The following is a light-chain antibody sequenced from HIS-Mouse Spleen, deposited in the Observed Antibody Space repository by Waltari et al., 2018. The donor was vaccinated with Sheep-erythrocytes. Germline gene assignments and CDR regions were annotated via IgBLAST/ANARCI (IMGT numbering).Light chain of an antibody. J-gene: IGLJ1*01. CDR1: SSDVGGYNY. V-gene: IGLV2-11*01. CDR2: DVS. CDR3: CSYAGSYNHV. Sequence: QSALTQPRSASGSPGQSVTIPCTGTSSDVGGYNYVPWYQQHPGKAPKLMIYDVSKRPSGVPDRFSGSKSGNTASLTISGLQAEDEADYYCCSYAGSYNHVFATGTKVTVL.